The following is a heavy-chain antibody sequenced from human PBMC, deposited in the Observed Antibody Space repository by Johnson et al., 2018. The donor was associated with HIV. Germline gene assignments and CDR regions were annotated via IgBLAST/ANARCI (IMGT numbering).Heavy chain of an antibody. CDR2: TSFDERGK. D-gene: IGHD1-26*01. V-gene: IGHV3-30*04. CDR1: GFTFSNYA. CDR3: ARDGAIAGAATEALDL. J-gene: IGHJ3*01. Sequence: QVQLVESGGGVVQPGRSLRLSCTASGFTFSNYAMHWVRQAPGKGLEWVATTSFDERGKHYTDSVKGRFTISRDNSKNALYLQLNSLRPEDTAVYYCARDGAIAGAATEALDLWGQGTMVIVSS.